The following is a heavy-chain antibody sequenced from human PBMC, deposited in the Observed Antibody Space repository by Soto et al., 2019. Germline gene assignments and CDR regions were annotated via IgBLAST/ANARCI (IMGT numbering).Heavy chain of an antibody. CDR3: VRVYYDFWSGQFDY. CDR1: GFTFSSYA. D-gene: IGHD3-3*01. Sequence: GGSLRLSCAASGFTFSSYAMSWVRQAPGKGLEWVSAISGSGGSTYYADSVKGRFTISRDNSKNTLYLQMNSLRAEDTAVYYCVRVYYDFWSGQFDYWGQGTLVTVSS. CDR2: ISGSGGST. J-gene: IGHJ4*02. V-gene: IGHV3-23*01.